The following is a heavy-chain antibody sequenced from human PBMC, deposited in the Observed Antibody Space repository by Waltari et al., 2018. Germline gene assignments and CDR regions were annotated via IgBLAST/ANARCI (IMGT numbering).Heavy chain of an antibody. CDR2: IYWNDDK. V-gene: IGHV2-5*01. CDR3: AHTEQFAPAVWFGP. J-gene: IGHJ5*02. Sequence: QITFKESGPTLVKPTQTLTLTCTCSGFSLSTNGVGVGWLRQPPGKALEWLANIYWNDDKRYSPSLKSRLTITKDTSKNQVVLTMTNVDPVDTATYFCAHTEQFAPAVWFGPWGQGTLVVVSS. CDR1: GFSLSTNGVG. D-gene: IGHD6-19*01.